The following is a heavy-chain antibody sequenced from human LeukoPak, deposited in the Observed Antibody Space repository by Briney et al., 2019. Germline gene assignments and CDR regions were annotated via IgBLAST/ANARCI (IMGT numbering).Heavy chain of an antibody. Sequence: GGSTYYAHSVKGRFTISRDNSKNTLYLQMNSLRAEDTAVYYCAREYGSGSYDNYYYGMDVWGQGTTVTVSS. CDR3: AREYGSGSYDNYYYGMDV. D-gene: IGHD3-10*01. J-gene: IGHJ6*02. CDR2: GGST. V-gene: IGHV3-66*01.